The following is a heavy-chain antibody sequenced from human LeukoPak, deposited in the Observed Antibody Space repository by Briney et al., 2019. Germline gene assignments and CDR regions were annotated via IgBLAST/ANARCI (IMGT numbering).Heavy chain of an antibody. D-gene: IGHD6-13*01. CDR2: MYYGGST. V-gene: IGHV4-39*01. CDR1: GGSISSSPYY. J-gene: IGHJ5*02. Sequence: SETLSLTCTVSGGSISSSPYYWGWIRQPPGKGLEWIGSMYYGGSTYYNPSLESRITISVDASKNQFSLKLTSVTAADTAVYYCASNIIAAAGDKQLKRRFDPWGQGTLVTVSS. CDR3: ASNIIAAAGDKQLKRRFDP.